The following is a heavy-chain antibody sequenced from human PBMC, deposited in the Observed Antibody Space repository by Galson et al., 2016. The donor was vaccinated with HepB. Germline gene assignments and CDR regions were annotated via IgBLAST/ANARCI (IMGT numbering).Heavy chain of an antibody. J-gene: IGHJ4*02. D-gene: IGHD3-10*01. CDR3: VSLGSGSYYRALFDY. CDR2: ITGSGGIT. CDR1: GFSFSSYG. V-gene: IGHV3-23*01. Sequence: RLSCAASGFSFSSYGMHWVRQAPGKGLEWVSGITGSGGITYYADSVKGRFTISRDNSKTTLYLQMNSLRAEDTAVYYCVSLGSGSYYRALFDYWGQGALVTVSS.